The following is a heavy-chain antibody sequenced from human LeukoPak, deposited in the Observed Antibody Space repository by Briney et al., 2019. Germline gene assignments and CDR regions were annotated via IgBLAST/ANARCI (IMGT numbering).Heavy chain of an antibody. D-gene: IGHD6-19*01. CDR1: GYTFTGYY. Sequence: ASVKVSCKASGYTFTGYYMHWVRQAPGQGLEWMGWINPNSGGTNYAQKFQGRVTMTRDTSISTAYMELSSLRSEDTAVYYCATNLYSSGWYNWFDPWGQGTLVTVSS. V-gene: IGHV1-2*02. CDR2: INPNSGGT. CDR3: ATNLYSSGWYNWFDP. J-gene: IGHJ5*02.